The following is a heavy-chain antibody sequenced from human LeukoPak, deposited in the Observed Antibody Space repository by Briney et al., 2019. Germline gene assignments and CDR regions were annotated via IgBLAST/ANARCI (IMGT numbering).Heavy chain of an antibody. CDR3: ASTRELLPARFDY. CDR1: GFTLDDYG. D-gene: IGHD1-26*01. CDR2: INWNGGRT. Sequence: PGGSLRLSCAASGFTLDDYGMSWVRQAPGKGLGWVSGINWNGGRTGYADSVKGRFTISRDNAKNSLYLQMNSLRAEDTALYYCASTRELLPARFDYWGEGTLVTVSS. J-gene: IGHJ4*02. V-gene: IGHV3-20*04.